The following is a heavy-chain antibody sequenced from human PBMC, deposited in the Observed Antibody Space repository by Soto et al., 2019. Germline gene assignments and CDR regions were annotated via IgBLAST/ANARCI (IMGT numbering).Heavy chain of an antibody. CDR1: GDSMTSSSYY. CDR3: ARHTRNQFDP. Sequence: ASETLSLTCTVSGDSMTSSSYYWGWLRQPLGKGLEWIGSIYYSERTSYNSGSTYYSPSLKSRVTFSGDTSKSQFSLKLSSVTAADTAVYYCARHTRNQFDPWGQGTLVTVSS. V-gene: IGHV4-39*01. CDR2: IYYSERTSYNSGST. J-gene: IGHJ5*02.